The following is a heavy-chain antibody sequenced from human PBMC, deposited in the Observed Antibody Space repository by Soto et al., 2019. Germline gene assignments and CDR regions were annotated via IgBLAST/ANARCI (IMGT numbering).Heavy chain of an antibody. CDR3: GRIFYENWNLAGSGWFDP. CDR2: IYYSGST. V-gene: IGHV4-28*01. J-gene: IGHJ5*02. CDR1: GYSISSSNW. D-gene: IGHD1-7*01. Sequence: SETLSLTCAVSGYSISSSNWWGWIRQPPGKGLEWVGYIYYSGSTYYNPSLKSRVTMSVDTSKNQFSLKLSSVTAVDTAVYYCGRIFYENWNLAGSGWFDPWGQGTRVPVSS.